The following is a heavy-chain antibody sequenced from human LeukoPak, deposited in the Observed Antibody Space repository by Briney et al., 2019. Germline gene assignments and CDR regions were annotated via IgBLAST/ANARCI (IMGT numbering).Heavy chain of an antibody. CDR1: GFTFSSYA. CDR2: ISNSGTYI. V-gene: IGHV3-21*01. J-gene: IGHJ4*02. CDR3: ARGFRGWYYFDY. Sequence: GGSLRLSCAASGFTFSSYAMSWVRQAPGKGLEWVASISNSGTYIYDADSVKGRFTISRDNARNSLYLQMNSLRAEDTAVYYCARGFRGWYYFDYWGQGTVVTVSS. D-gene: IGHD6-19*01.